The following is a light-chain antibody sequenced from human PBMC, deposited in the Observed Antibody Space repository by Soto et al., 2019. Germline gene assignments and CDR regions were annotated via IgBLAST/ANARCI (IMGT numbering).Light chain of an antibody. J-gene: IGKJ1*01. V-gene: IGKV3-11*01. CDR2: DAS. CDR1: QSISSK. CDR3: QQRSNWPRT. Sequence: EIVMTQSSATLSVSPGERATLSCRASQSISSKLAWYQQKPGQAPRLLIYDASNRATGIPARFSGSGSGTDFTLTISSLEPEDFAVYYCQQRSNWPRTFGQGTKVDIK.